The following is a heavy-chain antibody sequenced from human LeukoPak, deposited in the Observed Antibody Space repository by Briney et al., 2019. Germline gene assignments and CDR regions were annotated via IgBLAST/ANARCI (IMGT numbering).Heavy chain of an antibody. CDR1: GYSFASYF. Sequence: GASVKVSCKASGYSFASYFIHWVGQAPGQGLEWMGMINPSGGSTTYAQKLQGRVTMTRDTSTTTVYMELSSLTSDDTAVYYCAREADWSYAAEYWGQGTLVTVSS. D-gene: IGHD1-7*01. V-gene: IGHV1-46*01. CDR3: AREADWSYAAEY. CDR2: INPSGGST. J-gene: IGHJ4*02.